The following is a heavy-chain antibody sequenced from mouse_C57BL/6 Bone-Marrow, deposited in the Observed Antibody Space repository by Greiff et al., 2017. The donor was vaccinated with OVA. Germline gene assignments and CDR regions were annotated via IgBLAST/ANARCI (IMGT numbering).Heavy chain of an antibody. CDR3: ARDYYYGIDY. CDR2: ISDGGSYT. D-gene: IGHD1-1*01. V-gene: IGHV5-4*01. CDR1: GFTFSSYA. Sequence: EVMLVESGGGLVKPGGSLKLSCAASGFTFSSYAMSWVRQTPEKRLEWVATISDGGSYTYYPDNVKGRFTISRDNAKNNLYLQMSHLKSEDTAMYYCARDYYYGIDYWGQGTTLTVSS. J-gene: IGHJ2*01.